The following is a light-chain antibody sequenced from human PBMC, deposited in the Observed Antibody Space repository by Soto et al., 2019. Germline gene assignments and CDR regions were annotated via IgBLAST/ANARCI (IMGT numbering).Light chain of an antibody. Sequence: DIVLTQSPGTLSVSPGERATLSCRASQSVSSYLAWYQQKPGQAPRLLIYDASNRATGIPARFSGSGSGTDFTLTISSLEPEDFAVYYCQQRSNWLITFGQGTRLEIK. CDR1: QSVSSY. CDR2: DAS. J-gene: IGKJ5*01. CDR3: QQRSNWLIT. V-gene: IGKV3-11*01.